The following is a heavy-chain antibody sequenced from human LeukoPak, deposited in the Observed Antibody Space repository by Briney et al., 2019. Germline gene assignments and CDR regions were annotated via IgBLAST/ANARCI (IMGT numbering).Heavy chain of an antibody. CDR3: ARIMDLIGVHFDF. Sequence: PGGSLRLSCVVSGFTFNNYWMSWVRQAPGKGLEWVATMKQDGGEIYYVDSVRGRFTISRDNAKNSLYLQMNSLRAEDTAMYCCARIMDLIGVHFDFWGQGTLVTVSS. V-gene: IGHV3-7*01. J-gene: IGHJ4*02. CDR2: MKQDGGEI. D-gene: IGHD2-21*01. CDR1: GFTFNNYW.